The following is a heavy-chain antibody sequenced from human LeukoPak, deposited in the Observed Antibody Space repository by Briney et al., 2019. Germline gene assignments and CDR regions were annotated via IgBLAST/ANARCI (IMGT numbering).Heavy chain of an antibody. CDR3: ASRYYDILTGYH. D-gene: IGHD3-9*01. J-gene: IGHJ5*02. CDR2: IYYSGST. CDR1: GGSISSGDYY. V-gene: IGHV4-30-4*08. Sequence: SQTLSLTCTVSGGSISSGDYYWRWIRQPPGKGLEWIGYIYYSGSTYYNPSLKSRVTISVDTSKNQFSLKLSSVAAADTAVYYCASRYYDILTGYHWGQGTLVTVSS.